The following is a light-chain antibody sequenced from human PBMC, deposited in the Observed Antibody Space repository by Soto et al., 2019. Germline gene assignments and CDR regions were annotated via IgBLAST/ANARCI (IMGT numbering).Light chain of an antibody. J-gene: IGLJ1*01. CDR3: CSYAGSYTYV. Sequence: QSSLTQPRSVSGSPGQSVTISCPGTSSDVGGYKYVSWYQQHPGKAPKLMIYDVSKRPSGVPDRFSGSKSGNTASLTISGLQAEDEADYYCCSYAGSYTYVFGTGTKVT. V-gene: IGLV2-11*01. CDR2: DVS. CDR1: SSDVGGYKY.